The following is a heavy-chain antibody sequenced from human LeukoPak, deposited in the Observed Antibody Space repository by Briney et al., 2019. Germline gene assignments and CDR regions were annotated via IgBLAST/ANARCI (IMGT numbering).Heavy chain of an antibody. Sequence: GSLRLSCAPSEFTFSTSWMSWVRQAPGKGLEWVANIKQDGSERYYVGSVKGRFTISRDNAKNSLYLQMNSLRAEDTAVYYCARHDFASPFDYWGQGILVTVSS. J-gene: IGHJ4*02. CDR2: IKQDGSER. CDR1: EFTFSTSW. D-gene: IGHD2-21*02. V-gene: IGHV3-7*01. CDR3: ARHDFASPFDY.